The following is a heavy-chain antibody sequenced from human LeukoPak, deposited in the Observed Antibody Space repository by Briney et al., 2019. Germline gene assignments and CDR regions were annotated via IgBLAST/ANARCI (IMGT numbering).Heavy chain of an antibody. D-gene: IGHD1-26*01. CDR2: IYPGDSGP. CDR3: GMSGDRVPLQDDVFDV. CDR1: GYSFTSYC. Sequence: GESLKISCKVSGYSFTSYCIGWVRQVPGKGLEWMGIIYPGDSGPTYSPSFQGQVTISVNKSINTAYLQWSSLQASDTAMYYCGMSGDRVPLQDDVFDVWGQGTMVTVST. J-gene: IGHJ3*01. V-gene: IGHV5-51*01.